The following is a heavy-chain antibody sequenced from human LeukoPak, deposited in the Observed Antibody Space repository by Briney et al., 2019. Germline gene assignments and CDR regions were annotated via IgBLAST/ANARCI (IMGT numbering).Heavy chain of an antibody. CDR2: ISSSGSTI. J-gene: IGHJ3*02. V-gene: IGHV3-48*03. D-gene: IGHD4-17*01. CDR1: GFTFSSYE. CDR3: ARSGYGDYALSVAFDI. Sequence: GGSLRLSCAASGFTFSSYEMNWVRQAPGKGLEWLSYISSSGSTIYYADSVKGRFTISRDNAKNSLYLQMNSLRAEDTAVYYCARSGYGDYALSVAFDIWGQGTMVTVSS.